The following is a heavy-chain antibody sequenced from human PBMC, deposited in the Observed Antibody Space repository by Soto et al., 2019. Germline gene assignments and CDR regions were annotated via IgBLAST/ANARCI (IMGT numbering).Heavy chain of an antibody. CDR3: ARSSGGVYGIIIQGTNWCAR. J-gene: IGHJ5*02. Sequence: ASVNVSCKAPGDTFTSYYMHWVRQAPGHRLEWMGVINPNCGSIRFAQKFQGRVTMTRDTSRSTVYMELRGLTSEDTAVYYCARSSGGVYGIIIQGTNWCARWGKGTMVIVSA. V-gene: IGHV1-46*01. CDR2: INPNCGSI. D-gene: IGHD3-16*01. CDR1: GDTFTSYY.